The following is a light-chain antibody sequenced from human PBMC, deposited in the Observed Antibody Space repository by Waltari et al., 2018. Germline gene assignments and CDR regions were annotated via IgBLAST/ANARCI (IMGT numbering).Light chain of an antibody. J-gene: IGLJ2*01. CDR1: SSDVGGYNY. CDR3: SSYAGTNNVV. V-gene: IGLV2-8*01. CDR2: EVS. Sequence: QSALTQPPSASGSPGQSVTISCTGTSSDVGGYNYVSWYQQHPGKAPKVMIYEVSKRPSGVPDRFSGSKSGNTAFLTVSGLQAEDEADYYCSSYAGTNNVVFGGGTKLTVL.